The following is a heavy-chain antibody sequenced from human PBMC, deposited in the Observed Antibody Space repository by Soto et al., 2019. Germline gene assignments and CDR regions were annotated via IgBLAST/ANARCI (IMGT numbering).Heavy chain of an antibody. Sequence: QVLLVQSGAEVKKPGASVKVSCKASGYTLSSDGITWVRQAPGQGLEWMGWITDYNGNTNYAQKFQGRVSMTIDTPTSTAYMELRSVTSDDTAVYYCARPRGNFFDYWGQGTLVTVTS. J-gene: IGHJ4*02. CDR1: GYTLSSDG. CDR2: ITDYNGNT. CDR3: ARPRGNFFDY. V-gene: IGHV1-18*01.